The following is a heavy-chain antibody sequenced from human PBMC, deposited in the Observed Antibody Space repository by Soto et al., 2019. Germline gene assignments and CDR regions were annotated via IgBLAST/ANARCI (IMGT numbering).Heavy chain of an antibody. CDR1: GFTFGSYD. CDR2: IGTAGDP. V-gene: IGHV3-13*05. CDR3: ARSRSGSQTYWYFDL. Sequence: PGGSLRLSCAASGFTFGSYDMHWVRQATGKGLEWVSAIGTAGDPYYPGSVKGRFTISRENAKNSLYLQMNSLRAGDTAVYYCARSRSGSQTYWYFDLWGRGTLVTVSS. J-gene: IGHJ2*01. D-gene: IGHD1-26*01.